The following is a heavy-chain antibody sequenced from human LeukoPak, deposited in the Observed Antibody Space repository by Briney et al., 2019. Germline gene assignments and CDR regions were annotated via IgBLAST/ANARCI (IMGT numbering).Heavy chain of an antibody. Sequence: SDTLSLTCTLSGRSISSYYWSWTRHPPGKGLEGLGYIYYSGSTNYNPSLKSRVTISLDTSKNQFSLKLSSVTAADTALYFCGRIAPYNYGYIDYWGEGTLVTVSS. D-gene: IGHD5-18*01. V-gene: IGHV4-59*07. CDR3: GRIAPYNYGYIDY. CDR2: IYYSGST. CDR1: GRSISSYY. J-gene: IGHJ4*02.